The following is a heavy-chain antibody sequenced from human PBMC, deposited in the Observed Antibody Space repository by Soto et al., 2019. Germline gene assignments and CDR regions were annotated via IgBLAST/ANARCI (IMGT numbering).Heavy chain of an antibody. CDR1: GYTFSNYD. CDR3: AKVSRKGSATDFDY. D-gene: IGHD3-10*01. V-gene: IGHV1-8*01. J-gene: IGHJ4*02. CDR2: VNPNNGDT. Sequence: QVQLVQSGAELKKPGASVKVSCKASGYTFSNYDMNWVRQATGQGPEWIGWVNPNNGDTGYAQKIQGRVTLTTDISTATAYMELTSLRSEDTAIDYCAKVSRKGSATDFDYWGQGTLMTVSS.